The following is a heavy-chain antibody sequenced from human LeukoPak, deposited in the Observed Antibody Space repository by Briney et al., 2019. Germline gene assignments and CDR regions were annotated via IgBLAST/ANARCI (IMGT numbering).Heavy chain of an antibody. V-gene: IGHV3-30*02. Sequence: GGSLRLSCAASGFTFSSYVMHWVRQAPGKGLEWVAFIRYDGSNKYYADSVKGRFTISRDNSKNTLYLQMNSLKTEDTAVYYCTGHYDSTFDYWGQGTLVTVSS. D-gene: IGHD3-22*01. J-gene: IGHJ4*02. CDR1: GFTFSSYV. CDR3: TGHYDSTFDY. CDR2: IRYDGSNK.